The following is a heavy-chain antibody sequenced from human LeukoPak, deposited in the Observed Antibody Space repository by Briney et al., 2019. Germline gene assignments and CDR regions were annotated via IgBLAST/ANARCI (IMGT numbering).Heavy chain of an antibody. D-gene: IGHD6-19*01. V-gene: IGHV1-18*01. J-gene: IGHJ5*02. CDR2: ISTYDGNA. Sequence: ASVKVSCKASGYSFTSYGITWVRQAPGQGLEWMGWISTYDGNANYAQKLQGRVTMTTDTSTITAYMELRSLRSDDTAVYYCARDPALGYTSGWYNWFDPWGQGTLVTVSS. CDR1: GYSFTSYG. CDR3: ARDPALGYTSGWYNWFDP.